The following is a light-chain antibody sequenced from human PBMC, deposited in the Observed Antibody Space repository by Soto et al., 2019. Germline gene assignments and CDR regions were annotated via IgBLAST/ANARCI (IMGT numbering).Light chain of an antibody. V-gene: IGKV3-20*01. CDR3: QQYGNSLYT. Sequence: EIVLTQSPGTLSLSPGERATLSCRASQIVGGDTLAWFQQRPGQAPRLVIYGASNRAAGIPDRFSGSGSGTDFTLTVSRLEPEDFAVYYCQQYGNSLYTFGQGTKLEIK. J-gene: IGKJ2*01. CDR2: GAS. CDR1: QIVGGDT.